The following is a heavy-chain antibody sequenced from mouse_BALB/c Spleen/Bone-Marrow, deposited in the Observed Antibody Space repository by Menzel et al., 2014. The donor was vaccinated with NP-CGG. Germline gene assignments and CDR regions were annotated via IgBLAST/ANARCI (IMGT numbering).Heavy chain of an antibody. V-gene: IGHV1-7*01. Sequence: QVQLQQPGAELAKPGASVKMSCKASGYTFTSYWMHWVEQRPGQGLEWIGYINPSTGYTDYNQKFKDKATLTADKSSSTAYMQLSSLTSEDSAVYYCARVYYGYFFAYWGQGTLVTVSA. CDR1: GYTFTSYW. D-gene: IGHD1-2*01. CDR2: INPSTGYT. J-gene: IGHJ3*01. CDR3: ARVYYGYFFAY.